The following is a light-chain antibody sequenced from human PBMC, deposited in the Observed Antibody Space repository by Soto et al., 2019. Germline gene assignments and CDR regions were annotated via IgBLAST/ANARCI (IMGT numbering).Light chain of an antibody. CDR3: QSYDSYTVI. CDR1: SDVGGYNY. J-gene: IGLJ2*01. Sequence: LTQPASVSGSPGQSITISCTGTSSDVGGYNYVSWYQQRPGSAPTTVIYEHNQRPSGVPDRFSGSTDGSSNSASLTISGLQTEDEADYYCQSYDSYTVIFGGGTKLTVL. V-gene: IGLV6-57*02. CDR2: EHN.